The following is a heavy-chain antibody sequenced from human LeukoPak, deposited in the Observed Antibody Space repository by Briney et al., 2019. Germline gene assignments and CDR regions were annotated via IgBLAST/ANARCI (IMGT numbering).Heavy chain of an antibody. V-gene: IGHV4-34*01. J-gene: IGHJ5*02. Sequence: PSETLSLTCAVYGGSFSGYYWSWIRQPPGKGLEWVGEINHSGSTNYNPSLKSRVTISVDTSKNQFSLKLSSVTAADTAVYYCARVGKARGTATTIINWFDPWGQGTLVTVSS. CDR2: INHSGST. CDR1: GGSFSGYY. D-gene: IGHD3-9*01. CDR3: ARVGKARGTATTIINWFDP.